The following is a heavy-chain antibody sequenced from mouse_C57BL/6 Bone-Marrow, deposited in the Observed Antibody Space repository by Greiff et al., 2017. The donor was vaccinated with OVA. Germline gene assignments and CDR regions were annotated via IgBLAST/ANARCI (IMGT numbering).Heavy chain of an antibody. CDR3: ARLLRRKSYWYFDV. Sequence: QVQLKQSGPELVKPGASVKISCKASGYAFSSSWMNWVKQRPGKGLEWIGRIYPGDGDTNYNGKFKGKATLTADKSSSTAYMQLSSLTSEDSAVYFCARLLRRKSYWYFDVWGTGTTVTVSS. V-gene: IGHV1-82*01. CDR1: GYAFSSSW. CDR2: IYPGDGDT. J-gene: IGHJ1*03. D-gene: IGHD1-2*01.